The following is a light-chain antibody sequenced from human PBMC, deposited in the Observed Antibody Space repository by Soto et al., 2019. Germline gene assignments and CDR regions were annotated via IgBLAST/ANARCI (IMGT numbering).Light chain of an antibody. CDR2: DAS. V-gene: IGKV1-5*01. Sequence: DIRRTQSPSTLAASVGDRVVITCPASQIITTWLAWYQQKPGKDPKLLIYDASSLESGVPSRFSGSGSGTEFTLTISRLQPDDFATYYCQQYNDYWTFGQGTKVDIK. J-gene: IGKJ1*01. CDR3: QQYNDYWT. CDR1: QIITTW.